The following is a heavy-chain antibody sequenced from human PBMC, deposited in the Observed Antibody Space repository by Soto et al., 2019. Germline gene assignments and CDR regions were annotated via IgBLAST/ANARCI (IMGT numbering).Heavy chain of an antibody. J-gene: IGHJ5*02. CDR2: IYYSGST. V-gene: IGHV4-59*01. CDR1: GGSISSYY. CDR3: ARXYYYDSSGYGPCNWFDP. Sequence: TSETLSLTCTVSGGSISSYYWSWIRQPPGKGLEWIGYIYYSGSTNYNPSLKSRVTISVDTSKNQFSLKLSSVTAADTAVYYCARXYYYDSSGYGPCNWFDPWGQGTLVTVSS. D-gene: IGHD3-22*01.